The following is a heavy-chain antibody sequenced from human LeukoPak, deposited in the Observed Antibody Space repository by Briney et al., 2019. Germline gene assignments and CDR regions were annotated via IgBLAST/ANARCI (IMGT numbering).Heavy chain of an antibody. V-gene: IGHV3-30*18. CDR1: GFSFSSYG. Sequence: GRSLRLSCAASGFSFSSYGMHWVRQAPGKGLEWVAVISYDGSNKYYADSVKGRFTISRDNSKNTLYLQMNSLRAEDTAVYYCAKDLADEGITMVRGVVDYWGQGTLVTVSS. CDR2: ISYDGSNK. CDR3: AKDLADEGITMVRGVVDY. D-gene: IGHD3-10*01. J-gene: IGHJ4*02.